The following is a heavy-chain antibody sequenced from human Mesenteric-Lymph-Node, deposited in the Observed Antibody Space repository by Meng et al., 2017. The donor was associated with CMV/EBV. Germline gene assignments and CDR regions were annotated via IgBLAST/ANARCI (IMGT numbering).Heavy chain of an antibody. J-gene: IGHJ4*02. V-gene: IGHV3-30-3*01. CDR1: GFTFSSYA. CDR3: ARPESNYALAAAVPY. CDR2: ISYDGSNK. D-gene: IGHD6-13*01. Sequence: GGSLRLSCAASGFTFSSYAMHWVRQAPGKGLEWVAVISYDGSNKYYADSVKGRFTISRDNSKNTLYLQMNSLRAEDTAVYYCARPESNYALAAAVPYWGQETLVTVSS.